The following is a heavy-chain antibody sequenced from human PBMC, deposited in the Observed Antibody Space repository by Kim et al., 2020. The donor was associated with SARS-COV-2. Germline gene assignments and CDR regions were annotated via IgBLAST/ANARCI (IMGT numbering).Heavy chain of an antibody. CDR2: ISSSSSYI. V-gene: IGHV3-21*04. J-gene: IGHJ4*02. CDR3: ARGSDYYDSSGYYLLFDY. D-gene: IGHD3-22*01. Sequence: GGSLRLSCAASGFTFSSYSMNWVRQAPGKGLEWVSSISSSSSYIYYADSVKGRFTISRDNAKNSLYLQMNSLRAEDTAVYYCARGSDYYDSSGYYLLFDYWGQGTLVTVSS. CDR1: GFTFSSYS.